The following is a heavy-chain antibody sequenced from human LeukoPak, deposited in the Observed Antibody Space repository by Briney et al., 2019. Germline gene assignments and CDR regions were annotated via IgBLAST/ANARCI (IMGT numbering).Heavy chain of an antibody. V-gene: IGHV3-30*02. CDR2: IRYDGSNK. Sequence: GGSLRLSCAASGFTFSSYGMHWVRQAPGKGLEWVAFIRYDGSNKYYADSVKGRFTISRDNSKNTLYLQMNSLRAEDTAVYYCAKTIWTLIVVVPAAVDIDYWGQGTLVTVSS. CDR3: AKTIWTLIVVVPAAVDIDY. D-gene: IGHD2-2*01. CDR1: GFTFSSYG. J-gene: IGHJ4*02.